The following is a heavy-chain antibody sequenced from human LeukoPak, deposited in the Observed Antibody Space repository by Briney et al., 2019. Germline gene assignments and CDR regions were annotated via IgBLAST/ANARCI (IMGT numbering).Heavy chain of an antibody. CDR3: ARGTGSGYTDY. J-gene: IGHJ4*02. CDR2: IYYSGST. CDR1: GGSISSYY. V-gene: IGHV4-59*01. D-gene: IGHD3-22*01. Sequence: PSETLSLTCTVSGGSISSYYWSWIRQPPGKGLEWIGYIYYSGSTNYNPSLKSRVTISVDTSKNQLSLKLSSVTAADTAVYYCARGTGSGYTDYWGQGTLVTVSS.